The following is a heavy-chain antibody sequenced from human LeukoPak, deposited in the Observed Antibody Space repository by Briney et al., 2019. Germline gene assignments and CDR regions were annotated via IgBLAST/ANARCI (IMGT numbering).Heavy chain of an antibody. CDR1: GYSFSTYW. CDR3: ARASKGDVIFDF. D-gene: IGHD2-21*02. J-gene: IGHJ4*02. CDR2: IYPDDSDI. Sequence: GESLKISCQGSGYSFSTYWIGWVRQMPGKGLEWMGVIYPDDSDIRYGPSIQGLVTISGDKSKNTAYLQWTSLKASDTAVYYCARASKGDVIFDFWGQGTLVTVSS. V-gene: IGHV5-51*01.